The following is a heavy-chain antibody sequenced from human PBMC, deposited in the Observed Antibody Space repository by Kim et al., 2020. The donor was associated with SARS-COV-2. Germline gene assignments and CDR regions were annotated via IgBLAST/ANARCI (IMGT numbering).Heavy chain of an antibody. CDR2: FDPEDGET. D-gene: IGHD1-26*01. Sequence: ASVKVSCKTSGYTLTELAIHWVRQAPGRGLEWMGGFDPEDGETVYSQKFQGRVTMTEDTSTDTAYMEMSSLGSDDTAIYYCTTEKTWEAKLHKCFDPWGHGTLVTLSA. CDR3: TTEKTWEAKLHKCFDP. CDR1: GYTLTELA. V-gene: IGHV1-24*01. J-gene: IGHJ5*02.